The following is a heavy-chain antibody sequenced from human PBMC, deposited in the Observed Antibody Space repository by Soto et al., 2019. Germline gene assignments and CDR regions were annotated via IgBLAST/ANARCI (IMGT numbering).Heavy chain of an antibody. V-gene: IGHV3-23*01. J-gene: IGHJ4*02. D-gene: IGHD3-10*01. Sequence: EVQLLESGGGLVQPGGSLRLSCEGSGFTFSSYAMTWVRQAPGKGLEWVSSISYSGANTDDADSVKGRFTISRDNYKTTLYLQLNSLRAEDTAIYYCAQGRGSYYAALDYWAQGTLVTVSS. CDR3: AQGRGSYYAALDY. CDR2: ISYSGANT. CDR1: GFTFSSYA.